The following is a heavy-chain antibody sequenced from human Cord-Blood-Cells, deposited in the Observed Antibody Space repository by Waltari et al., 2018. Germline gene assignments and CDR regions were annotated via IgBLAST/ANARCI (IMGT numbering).Heavy chain of an antibody. D-gene: IGHD3-3*01. J-gene: IGHJ6*03. CDR3: ARVGGDFWSGYYYYYYYMDV. CDR1: GGSISSYY. Sequence: QVQLQESGPGLVKPSETLSLTCTVSGGSISSYYWSWIRQPPGKGLEWIGYIYYSGSTNYNPSLKSRVTISVDTSKNQFSLKLSSVTAADTAVYYCARVGGDFWSGYYYYYYYMDVWGKGTTVTVSS. V-gene: IGHV4-59*01. CDR2: IYYSGST.